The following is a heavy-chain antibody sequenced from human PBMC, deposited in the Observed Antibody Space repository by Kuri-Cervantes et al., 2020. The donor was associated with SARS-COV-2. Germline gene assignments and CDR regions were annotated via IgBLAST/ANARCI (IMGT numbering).Heavy chain of an antibody. J-gene: IGHJ3*02. CDR2: ISYDGSNK. V-gene: IGHV3-30-3*01. D-gene: IGHD1-26*01. Sequence: GESLKISCAASGFTCSNAWMSWVRQAPGKGLEWVAVISYDGSNKYYADSVKGRFTISRDNSKNTLYLQMNSLRAEDTAVYYCARGASREKAPVRAFDIWGQGTMVTVSS. CDR3: ARGASREKAPVRAFDI. CDR1: GFTCSNAW.